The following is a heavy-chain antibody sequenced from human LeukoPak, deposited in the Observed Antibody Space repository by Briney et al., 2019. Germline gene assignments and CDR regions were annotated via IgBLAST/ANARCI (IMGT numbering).Heavy chain of an antibody. D-gene: IGHD3-22*01. Sequence: SETLSLTCTVSGGSISSGGYYWSWIRQHPGKGLEWIGYIYYSGSTIYNPSLKSRVTISVDTSKNQFSLRLISVTAADTAVYYCARGAFNYYDSSGFGYYFDFWGQGTLVTVSS. CDR1: GGSISSGGYY. CDR3: ARGAFNYYDSSGFGYYFDF. V-gene: IGHV4-61*08. CDR2: IYYSGST. J-gene: IGHJ4*02.